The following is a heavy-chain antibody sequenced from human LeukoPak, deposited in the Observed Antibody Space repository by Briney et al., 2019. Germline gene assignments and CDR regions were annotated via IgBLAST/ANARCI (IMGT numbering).Heavy chain of an antibody. CDR2: INHSGST. D-gene: IGHD4-17*01. CDR1: GGSFSGYY. Sequence: SETLSLTCAVYGGSFSGYYWSWIRQPPGKGLEWIGEINHSGSTNYNPSLKSRVTISVDTSKNQFSPKLSSVTAADTAVYYCARGVFTRTTFDYWGQGTLVTVSS. CDR3: ARGVFTRTTFDY. J-gene: IGHJ4*02. V-gene: IGHV4-34*01.